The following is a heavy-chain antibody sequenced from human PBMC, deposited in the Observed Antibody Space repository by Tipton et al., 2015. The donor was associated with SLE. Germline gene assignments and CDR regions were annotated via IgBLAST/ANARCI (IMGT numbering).Heavy chain of an antibody. Sequence: SLRLSCAASGFTFSSYWMSWVRQAPGKGLEWVANIKQDGSEKYFVDSVKGRFTISRDNAKNSLYLQMNSLRAEDTAVYYCARERARGSGSYGYWGQGTLVTVSS. CDR1: GFTFSSYW. V-gene: IGHV3-7*01. CDR3: ARERARGSGSYGY. J-gene: IGHJ4*02. CDR2: IKQDGSEK. D-gene: IGHD3-10*01.